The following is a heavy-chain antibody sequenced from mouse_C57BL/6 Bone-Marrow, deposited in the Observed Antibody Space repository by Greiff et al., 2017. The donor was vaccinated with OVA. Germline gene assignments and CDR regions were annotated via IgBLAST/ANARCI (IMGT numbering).Heavy chain of an antibody. V-gene: IGHV1-55*01. CDR2: IYPGSGST. Sequence: QVQLQQPGAELVKPGASVKMSCKASGYTFTSYWITWVKQRPGQGLEWIGDIYPGSGSTNYNEKFKSKATLTVDTSSSTAYMQLSSLTSEDSAVYYCARRGYDYDESDDYAMGYWGQGTSVTVSS. CDR3: ARRGYDYDESDDYAMGY. CDR1: GYTFTSYW. D-gene: IGHD2-4*01. J-gene: IGHJ4*01.